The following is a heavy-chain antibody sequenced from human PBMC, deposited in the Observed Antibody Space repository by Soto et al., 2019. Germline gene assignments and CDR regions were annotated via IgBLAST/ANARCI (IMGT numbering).Heavy chain of an antibody. CDR3: ARHCSSTSCYGNFDY. CDR1: GGSISSSSYY. J-gene: IGHJ4*02. CDR2: IYYSGST. Sequence: QLQLQESGPGLVKPSETLSLTCTVSGGSISSSSYYWGWIRQPPGKGLEWIGSIYYSGSTYYNPSLKSRVTISVDTSKNQFSLKLSSVTAADTAVYYCARHCSSTSCYGNFDYWGQGTLVTVSS. D-gene: IGHD2-2*01. V-gene: IGHV4-39*01.